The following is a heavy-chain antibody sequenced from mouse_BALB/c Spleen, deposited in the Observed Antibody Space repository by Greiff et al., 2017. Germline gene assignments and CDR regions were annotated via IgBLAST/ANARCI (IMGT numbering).Heavy chain of an antibody. Sequence: QVQLQQSGPGLVAPSQSLSITCTVSGFSLTGYGVNWVRQPPGKGLEWLGMIWGDGSTDYNSALKSRLSISKDNSKSQVFLKMNSLQTDDTARYYCARVDGYVSYFDYWGQGTTLTVSS. CDR1: GFSLTGYG. CDR2: IWGDGST. V-gene: IGHV2-6-7*01. CDR3: ARVDGYVSYFDY. D-gene: IGHD2-2*01. J-gene: IGHJ2*01.